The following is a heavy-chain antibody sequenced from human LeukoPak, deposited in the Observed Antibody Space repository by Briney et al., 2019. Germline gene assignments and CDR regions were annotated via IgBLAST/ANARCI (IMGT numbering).Heavy chain of an antibody. CDR3: AKFIQLAPYFDY. D-gene: IGHD5-18*01. CDR1: GFTFSRYG. V-gene: IGHV3-23*01. CDR2: ITGSGGGT. Sequence: GGSLRLSCAASGFTFSRYGMSWVRQAPGKGLEWVSGITGSGGGTYYADSVKGRFTISRDNFKKTLYLQMNSLRAEDTAVYYCAKFIQLAPYFDYWGQGTLVTVSS. J-gene: IGHJ4*02.